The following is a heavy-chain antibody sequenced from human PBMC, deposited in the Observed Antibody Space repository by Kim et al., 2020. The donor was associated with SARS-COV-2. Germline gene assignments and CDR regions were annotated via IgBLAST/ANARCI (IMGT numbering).Heavy chain of an antibody. Sequence: ASVKVSCKASGYTFPNYLIHWVRQAPGQRLEWMGWSNGGNGKTEYSQKLQERVTINRDTSATTAYMELNRLRARDTAVYYCARTGSSWSSYHFDYRGQGT. CDR3: ARTGSSWSSYHFDY. D-gene: IGHD6-13*01. CDR2: SNGGNGKT. V-gene: IGHV1-3*01. CDR1: GYTFPNYL. J-gene: IGHJ4*02.